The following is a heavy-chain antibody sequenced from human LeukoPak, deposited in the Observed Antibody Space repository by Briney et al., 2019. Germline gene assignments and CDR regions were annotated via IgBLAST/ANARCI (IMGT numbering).Heavy chain of an antibody. J-gene: IGHJ6*02. CDR1: GFTFSDYY. D-gene: IGHD6-13*01. CDR3: ARDLSSSSMDV. CDR2: ISSSSYT. V-gene: IGHV3-11*05. Sequence: GGSLRLSCAASGFTFSDYYMSWIRQAPGKGLEWVSYISSSSYTNYADSVKGRFTISRDNAKNSLYLQMNSLRAEDTAVYYCARDLSSSSMDVWGQGTTVTVSS.